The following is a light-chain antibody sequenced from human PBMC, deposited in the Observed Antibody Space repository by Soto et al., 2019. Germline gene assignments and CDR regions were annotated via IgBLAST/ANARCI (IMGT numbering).Light chain of an antibody. CDR3: QQYYSTPFPYT. CDR1: QSVLYSSNNKNY. V-gene: IGKV4-1*01. CDR2: WAS. Sequence: DIVMTQSPDSLAVSLGERATINCKSSQSVLYSSNNKNYLAWYQQKPGQPPKLLIYWASTRESGVPDRFSGSGSGTDFTLAISSLQAEDVAVYYCQQYYSTPFPYTFVQGTKLEIK. J-gene: IGKJ2*01.